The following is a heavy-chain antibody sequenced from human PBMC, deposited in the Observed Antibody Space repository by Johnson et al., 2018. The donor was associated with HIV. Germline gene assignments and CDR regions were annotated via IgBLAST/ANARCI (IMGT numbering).Heavy chain of an antibody. V-gene: IGHV3-43D*03. CDR1: GFMFDDYA. CDR2: IRWDGAIT. Sequence: VQLVESGGGVERPGESLRLSCVGSGFMFDDYAMHWVRQPPGNGLEWVSLIRWDGAITSYVDSVRGRFTISRDNSRNSLYLQMKSLRAEDTALYYCARAEIYEGRVGDFAFDIWGRGTMVTVSS. D-gene: IGHD3-10*01. J-gene: IGHJ3*02. CDR3: ARAEIYEGRVGDFAFDI.